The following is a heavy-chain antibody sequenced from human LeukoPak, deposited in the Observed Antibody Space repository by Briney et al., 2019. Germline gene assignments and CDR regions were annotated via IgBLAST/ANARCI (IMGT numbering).Heavy chain of an antibody. D-gene: IGHD6-13*01. CDR2: ISSSGSTI. CDR1: GFTFSSYE. J-gene: IGHJ4*02. Sequence: GGSLRLSCAASGFTFSSYEMNWVRQAPGKGLEWVSYISSSGSTIYYADSVKGRFTISRDNAKNSLYLQMNSLRAEDTAVYYCAREGTSSSWYPVPPDYWGQGTLVTDSS. V-gene: IGHV3-48*03. CDR3: AREGTSSSWYPVPPDY.